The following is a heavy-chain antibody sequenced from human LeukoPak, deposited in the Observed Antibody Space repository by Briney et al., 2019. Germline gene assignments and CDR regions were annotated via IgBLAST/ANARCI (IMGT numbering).Heavy chain of an antibody. V-gene: IGHV1-2*02. J-gene: IGHJ6*03. CDR1: RYTFTGYY. CDR2: INPNSGGT. Sequence: ASVKVSCKASRYTFTGYYMHWVREAPGQGLEWMGWINPNSGGTNYAQRFQGRVTMTRDTSISTAYMELSRLSSDDTAVYYCARDVVVAAPGYYMDVWGKGTTVTVSS. CDR3: ARDVVVAAPGYYMDV. D-gene: IGHD2-15*01.